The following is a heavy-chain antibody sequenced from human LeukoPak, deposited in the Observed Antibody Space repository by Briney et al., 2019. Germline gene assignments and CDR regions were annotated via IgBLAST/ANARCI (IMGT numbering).Heavy chain of an antibody. CDR3: ARDYGADAGPYCGGDCYPSFDY. CDR1: GYTFTSYG. J-gene: IGHJ4*02. V-gene: IGHV1-18*01. CDR2: ISAYNGNT. D-gene: IGHD2-21*02. Sequence: ALVKVSCKASGYTFTSYGISWVRQAPGQGLEWMGWISAYNGNTNYAQKLQGRVTMATDTSTSTAYMELRSLRSDDTAVYYCARDYGADAGPYCGGDCYPSFDYWGQGTLVTVSS.